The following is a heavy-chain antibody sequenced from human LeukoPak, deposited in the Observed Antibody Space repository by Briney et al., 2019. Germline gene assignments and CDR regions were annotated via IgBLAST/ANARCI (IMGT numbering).Heavy chain of an antibody. D-gene: IGHD5-18*01. J-gene: IGHJ4*02. V-gene: IGHV3-30*03. CDR3: ASRYSYGYSLDY. CDR2: ISYDGSNK. CDR1: GFTFSSYG. Sequence: GRSLRLSCAASGFTFSSYGMHWVRQAPGKGLEWVAVISYDGSNKYYADSVKGRFTISRGNSKNTLYLQMNSLRAEDTAVYYCASRYSYGYSLDYWGQETLVTVSS.